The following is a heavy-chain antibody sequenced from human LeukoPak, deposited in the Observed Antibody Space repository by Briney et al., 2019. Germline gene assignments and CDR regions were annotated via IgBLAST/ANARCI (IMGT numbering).Heavy chain of an antibody. CDR1: GFTFSSYA. Sequence: GGSLRLSCAASGFTFSSYAMHWVRQAPGKGLEWVVVISYDGSNKYYADSVKGRFTISRDNSKNTLYLQMNSLRAEDTAVYYCARPLYGSGSYWICDYWGQGTLVTVSS. CDR3: ARPLYGSGSYWICDY. V-gene: IGHV3-30-3*01. J-gene: IGHJ4*02. D-gene: IGHD3-10*01. CDR2: ISYDGSNK.